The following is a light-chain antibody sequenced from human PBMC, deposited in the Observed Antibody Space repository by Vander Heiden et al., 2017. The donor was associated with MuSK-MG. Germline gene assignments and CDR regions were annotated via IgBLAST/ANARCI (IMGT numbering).Light chain of an antibody. J-gene: IGKJ1*01. CDR3: QQDNSYPWT. V-gene: IGKV1-5*01. CDR2: DAS. CDR1: QSISSW. Sequence: DSQMTQSPTTLSTTLGDRANLTCRASQSISSWLAWYQQKPGKAPKLLIYDASSLRSGVPSRFGGSGSGTEFTLTITSLQPDDFATYYCQQDNSYPWTFGQGTKVEIK.